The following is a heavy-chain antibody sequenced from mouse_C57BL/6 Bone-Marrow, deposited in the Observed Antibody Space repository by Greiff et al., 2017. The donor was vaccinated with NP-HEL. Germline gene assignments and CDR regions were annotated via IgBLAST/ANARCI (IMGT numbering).Heavy chain of an antibody. Sequence: QVQLQQSGAELARPGASVKLSCKASGYTFTSYGISWVKQRTGQGLEWIGEIYPRSGNTYYNEKFKGKATLTADKSSSTAYMELRSLTSEDSAVYFCARSLGQLRPGAMDYWGQGTSVTVSS. CDR3: ARSLGQLRPGAMDY. CDR2: IYPRSGNT. V-gene: IGHV1-81*01. J-gene: IGHJ4*01. D-gene: IGHD3-2*02. CDR1: GYTFTSYG.